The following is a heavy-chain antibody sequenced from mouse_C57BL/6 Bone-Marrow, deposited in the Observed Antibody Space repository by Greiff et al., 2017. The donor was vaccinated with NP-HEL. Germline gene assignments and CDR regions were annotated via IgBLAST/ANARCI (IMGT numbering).Heavy chain of an antibody. CDR2: IYPGDGDT. Sequence: QVQLQQSGPELVKPGASVKISCKASGYAFSSSWMNWVKQRPGKGLEWIGRIYPGDGDTNYNGKFKGKATLTADKSSSTAYMQLSSLTSEDSAVYFCAREDWDNYWGQGTTLTVSS. J-gene: IGHJ2*01. CDR1: GYAFSSSW. D-gene: IGHD4-1*01. CDR3: AREDWDNY. V-gene: IGHV1-82*01.